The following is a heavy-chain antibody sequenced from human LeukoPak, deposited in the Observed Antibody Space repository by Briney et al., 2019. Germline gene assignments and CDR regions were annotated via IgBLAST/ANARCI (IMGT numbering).Heavy chain of an antibody. J-gene: IGHJ4*02. CDR3: ARDLVTRRGYSYGVFDY. V-gene: IGHV3-74*01. CDR2: INTDGSST. D-gene: IGHD5-18*01. Sequence: GGSLRLSCAASGFTFSSYWMHWVRQAPGKGLVWVSRINTDGSSTSCAHSVKGRFTISRDNAKNTLYLQMNSLRAEDTAVYYCARDLVTRRGYSYGVFDYWGQGTLVTVSS. CDR1: GFTFSSYW.